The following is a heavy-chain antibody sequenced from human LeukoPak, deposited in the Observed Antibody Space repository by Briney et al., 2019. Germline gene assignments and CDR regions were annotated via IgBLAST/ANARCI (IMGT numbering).Heavy chain of an antibody. J-gene: IGHJ6*02. Sequence: ASVKVSCKASGYTFTGYYMHWVRQAPGQGLEWMGWINPNSGGTNYAQKFQGRVTMTRDTSISTAYMELSSLRSEDTAVYYCAREGIAAAVNYYYYGMDVWGQGTTVTVSS. CDR3: AREGIAAAVNYYYYGMDV. V-gene: IGHV1-2*02. D-gene: IGHD6-13*01. CDR2: INPNSGGT. CDR1: GYTFTGYY.